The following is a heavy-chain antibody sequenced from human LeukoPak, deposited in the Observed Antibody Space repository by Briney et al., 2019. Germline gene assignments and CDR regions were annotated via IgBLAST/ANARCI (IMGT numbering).Heavy chain of an antibody. V-gene: IGHV3-23*01. J-gene: IGHJ4*02. Sequence: GGSLRLSCAVSGITLSNYSVSWVRQAPGKGLEWVAGISGSGGGTNYADSVKGRFTISRDNPKNTLHLQMNSLRAEDTAVYFCAKRGVVIRVILVGFHKEAYYFDSWGQGALVTVSS. D-gene: IGHD3-22*01. CDR3: AKRGVVIRVILVGFHKEAYYFDS. CDR1: GITLSNYS. CDR2: ISGSGGGT.